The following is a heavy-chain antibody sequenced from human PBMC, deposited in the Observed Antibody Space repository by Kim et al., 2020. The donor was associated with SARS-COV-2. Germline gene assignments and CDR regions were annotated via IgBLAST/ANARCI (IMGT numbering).Heavy chain of an antibody. J-gene: IGHJ6*02. CDR1: GGSISSYY. Sequence: SETLSLTCTVSGGSISSYYWSWIRQPPGKGLEWIGYIYYSGSTNYNPSLKSRVSISVDTSKNQFSLKLSSVTAADTAVYYCARDGDFAYGMDVWGQGTTVTVSS. D-gene: IGHD3-3*01. V-gene: IGHV4-59*01. CDR3: ARDGDFAYGMDV. CDR2: IYYSGST.